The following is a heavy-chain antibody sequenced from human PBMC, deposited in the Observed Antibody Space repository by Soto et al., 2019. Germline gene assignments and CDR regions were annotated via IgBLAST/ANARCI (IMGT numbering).Heavy chain of an antibody. Sequence: QVQLVQSGAEVKKPGSSVKVSCKASGGTFSSYAISWVRQAPGQGLEWMGGINPIFGTANYAQKFQGRVTITADESTSTAYMELGSLRFEDTAVYYCARGPMTTVTTSGFYYYYGMDVWGQGTTVTVSS. CDR1: GGTFSSYA. D-gene: IGHD4-4*01. J-gene: IGHJ6*02. CDR3: ARGPMTTVTTSGFYYYYGMDV. CDR2: INPIFGTA. V-gene: IGHV1-69*01.